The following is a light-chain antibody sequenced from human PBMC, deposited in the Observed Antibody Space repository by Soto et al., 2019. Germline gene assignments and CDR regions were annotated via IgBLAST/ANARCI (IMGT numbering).Light chain of an antibody. V-gene: IGKV3-20*01. J-gene: IGKJ1*01. CDR3: QQYVRAPWT. CDR2: GAS. Sequence: GFTQSPGTVSLSPGERATLSCRASQSVTSSYLAWYQQKPGQAPRLVMYGASIRTSGIPDRFSGSGSGTDFTLTISRLEPEDFAVYYCQQYVRAPWTFGQGTKVDIK. CDR1: QSVTSSY.